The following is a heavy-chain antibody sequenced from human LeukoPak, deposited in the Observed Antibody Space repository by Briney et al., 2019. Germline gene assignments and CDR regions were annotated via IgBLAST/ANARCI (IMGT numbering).Heavy chain of an antibody. CDR1: GFTVSSNY. V-gene: IGHV3-11*04. D-gene: IGHD3-10*01. Sequence: GGSLRLSCAASGFTVSSNYMSWVRQAPGKGLEWVSYISSSGSTIYYADSVKGRFTISRDNAKNSLYLQMNSLRAEDTAVYYCAREPMVRGVSDWGQGTLVTVSS. J-gene: IGHJ4*02. CDR3: AREPMVRGVSD. CDR2: ISSSGSTI.